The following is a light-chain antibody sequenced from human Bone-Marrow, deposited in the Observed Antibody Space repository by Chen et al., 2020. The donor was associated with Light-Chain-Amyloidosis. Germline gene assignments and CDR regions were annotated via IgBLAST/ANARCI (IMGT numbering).Light chain of an antibody. CDR3: QQYGTSPLT. CDR1: QTISSNY. V-gene: IGKV3-20*01. Sequence: EIVLTQPPGTLSLSPGEGANLSCRASQTISSNYLTWYQQKFGQSPRLLIYGSSSRATGIPDRFTGSGSGTDFTRTINRLEPEDCAMYYCQQYGTSPLTFGGGTKVEIK. J-gene: IGKJ4*01. CDR2: GSS.